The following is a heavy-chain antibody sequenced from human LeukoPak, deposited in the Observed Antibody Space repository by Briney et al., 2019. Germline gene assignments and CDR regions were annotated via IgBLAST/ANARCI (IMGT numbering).Heavy chain of an antibody. CDR2: IYYSGST. CDR3: AKVSNSGSYYYY. D-gene: IGHD1-26*01. CDR1: GGSISSYY. Sequence: SEALSLTCTVSGGSISSYYWSWIRQPPGKGLEWIGYIYYSGSTNYNPSLKSRVTISVDTSKNQFSLKLSSVTAADTALYYCAKVSNSGSYYYYWGQGTLVTVSS. J-gene: IGHJ4*02. V-gene: IGHV4-59*12.